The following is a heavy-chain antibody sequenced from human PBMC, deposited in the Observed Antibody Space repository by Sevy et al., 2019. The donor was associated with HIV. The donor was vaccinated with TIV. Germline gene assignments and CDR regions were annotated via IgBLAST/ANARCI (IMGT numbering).Heavy chain of an antibody. D-gene: IGHD1-26*01. V-gene: IGHV3-15*01. CDR1: GFTFSNAW. Sequence: GGSLRLSCAASGFTFSNAWMRWVRQAPGKGLEWVGHIKSKTDGGTTDYAAPVKGRFTISRDDSKNTLYLQMNSLKTEDTAVYYCTTVFSGSYPDAFDIWGQGTMVTVSS. CDR3: TTVFSGSYPDAFDI. CDR2: IKSKTDGGTT. J-gene: IGHJ3*02.